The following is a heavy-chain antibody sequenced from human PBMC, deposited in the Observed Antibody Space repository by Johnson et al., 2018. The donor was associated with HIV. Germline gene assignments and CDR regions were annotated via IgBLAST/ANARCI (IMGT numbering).Heavy chain of an antibody. V-gene: IGHV3-33*01. J-gene: IGHJ3*02. CDR2: IWYDGSNK. CDR1: GFTFSYYG. D-gene: IGHD6-13*01. Sequence: QVQLVESGGGVVQPGKSLRLSCAASGFTFSYYGMHWVRQAPGKGLEWVAVIWYDGSNKFYADSVKGRFTISRDNSKNTVYLQMNSLRGEDTAVYYCARNSHSSNWYEWEAFDIWGQGTMVTVSS. CDR3: ARNSHSSNWYEWEAFDI.